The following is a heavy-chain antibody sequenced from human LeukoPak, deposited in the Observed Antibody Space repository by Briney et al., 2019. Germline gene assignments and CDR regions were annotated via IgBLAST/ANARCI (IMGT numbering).Heavy chain of an antibody. J-gene: IGHJ4*02. CDR2: IIPIFGTA. D-gene: IGHD5-24*01. Sequence: ASVKVSCKASGGTFSSYAISWVRQAPGQGLEWMGGIIPIFGTANYAQKFQGRVTITTDESTSAAYMELSSLRSEDTAVYYCARGVGDGYSLFDYWGQGTLVTVSS. CDR3: ARGVGDGYSLFDY. V-gene: IGHV1-69*05. CDR1: GGTFSSYA.